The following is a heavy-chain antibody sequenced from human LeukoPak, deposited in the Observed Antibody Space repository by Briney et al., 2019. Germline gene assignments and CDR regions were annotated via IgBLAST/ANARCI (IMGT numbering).Heavy chain of an antibody. Sequence: GGSLRLSCTASGFTFSGSWMTWVRPTPGKGLEWVANIGEDGTAKNYVDSVKGRFTISRDNAKNSLYLQMNSLRAEDTAVYYCARDLLWELHYPFDYWGQGTLVTVSS. CDR3: ARDLLWELHYPFDY. CDR1: GFTFSGSW. V-gene: IGHV3-7*01. J-gene: IGHJ4*02. CDR2: IGEDGTAK. D-gene: IGHD1-26*01.